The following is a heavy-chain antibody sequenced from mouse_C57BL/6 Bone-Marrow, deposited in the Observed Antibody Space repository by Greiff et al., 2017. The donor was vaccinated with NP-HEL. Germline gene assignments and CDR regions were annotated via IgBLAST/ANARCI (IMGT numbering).Heavy chain of an antibody. J-gene: IGHJ1*03. CDR1: GYTFTGYW. Sequence: QVQLKESGAELMKPGASVKLSCKATGYTFTGYWIEWVKQRPGHGLEWIGEILPGSGSTNYNEKFKGKATFTADTSSNTAYMQLSSLTTEDSAIYYCARRGYYGYDGDYWYFDVWGTGTTVTVSS. V-gene: IGHV1-9*01. CDR3: ARRGYYGYDGDYWYFDV. CDR2: ILPGSGST. D-gene: IGHD2-2*01.